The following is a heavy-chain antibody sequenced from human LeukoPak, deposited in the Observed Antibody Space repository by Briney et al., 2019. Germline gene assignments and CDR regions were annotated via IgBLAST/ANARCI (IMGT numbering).Heavy chain of an antibody. Sequence: PSENLSLTCAVYGGSLSGYFWSWIRQSPGKGLEWIGEINHSGSTNYNPSLKSRITISVDTSKNQFSLKLSSVTAADTAVYYCARVMATVTTEYFYYYMDVWGKGTTVTVSS. J-gene: IGHJ6*03. D-gene: IGHD4-17*01. CDR2: INHSGST. CDR3: ARVMATVTTEYFYYYMDV. CDR1: GGSLSGYF. V-gene: IGHV4-34*01.